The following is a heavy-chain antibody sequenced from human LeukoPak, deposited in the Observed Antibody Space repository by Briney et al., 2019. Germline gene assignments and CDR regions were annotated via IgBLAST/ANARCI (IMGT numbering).Heavy chain of an antibody. CDR2: LRGDGDT. D-gene: IGHD3-3*02. J-gene: IGHJ4*02. CDR1: GFTFSSYA. Sequence: GGSLRLSCAASGFTFSSYAMSWVRQAPARGLEWVSSLRGDGDTFYADSVKGRFTLSRDESRNAVYLQMNNLRVEDTAVYFCAKASRVSSADAVLWGQGTLVTVSS. V-gene: IGHV3-23*01. CDR3: AKASRVSSADAVL.